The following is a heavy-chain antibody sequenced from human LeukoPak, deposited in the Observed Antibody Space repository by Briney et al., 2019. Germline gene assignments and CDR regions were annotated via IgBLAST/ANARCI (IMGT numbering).Heavy chain of an antibody. CDR2: IKSKTDGETT. Sequence: GGSLRLSCAASGVTFSNAWMSWARQAPGKGLEWVGRIKSKTDGETTDYAAPVKGRFTISRDDSKNTLYLQMSSLKTEDTAVYHCTTMTVVPTDYWGQGTLVTVSS. D-gene: IGHD2-2*01. J-gene: IGHJ4*02. V-gene: IGHV3-15*01. CDR1: GVTFSNAW. CDR3: TTMTVVPTDY.